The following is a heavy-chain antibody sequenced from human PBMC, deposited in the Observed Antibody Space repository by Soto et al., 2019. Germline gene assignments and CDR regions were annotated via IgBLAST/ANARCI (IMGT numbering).Heavy chain of an antibody. CDR3: TNPQLYYGMDV. CDR2: IRSKANSYAT. D-gene: IGHD5-18*01. J-gene: IGHJ6*02. V-gene: IGHV3-73*02. CDR1: GFTFSGSA. Sequence: EVQLVESGGGLVQPGGSLKLSCAASGFTFSGSAMHWGRRASGKGLEWVGRIRSKANSYATAYAASVKGRFTISRDDSKNTAYLQMNSLKTEETAVYYCTNPQLYYGMDVWGLGTRVPGSS.